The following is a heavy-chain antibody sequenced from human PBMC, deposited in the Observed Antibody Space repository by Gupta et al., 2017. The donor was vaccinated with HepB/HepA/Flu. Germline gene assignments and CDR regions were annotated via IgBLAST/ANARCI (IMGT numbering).Heavy chain of an antibody. D-gene: IGHD5-18*01. J-gene: IGHJ4*02. V-gene: IGHV3-23*01. Sequence: EVHLLESGGDLAQPGGSLRLSCAASGFTFSKLAMTWVRQAPGKGLEWVSSISSSAVSTYYADSVQGRFTISRDNSRKTLYLQMKSLRAEDTAVYYCAKGYSSSYFFEDWGQGTLVTVSS. CDR2: ISSSAVST. CDR3: AKGYSSSYFFED. CDR1: GFTFSKLA.